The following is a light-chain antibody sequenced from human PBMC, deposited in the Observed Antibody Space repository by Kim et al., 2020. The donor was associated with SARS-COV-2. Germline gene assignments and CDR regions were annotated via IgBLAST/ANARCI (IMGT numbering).Light chain of an antibody. CDR3: QQYNNWPPWT. CDR2: GAS. Sequence: SPGDRATLACRARQSVSSYLAWYQQKPGQAPRLLIYGASTRATGIPARFSGSGSGTEFTLTISSLQSEDFAVYYCQQYNNWPPWTFGQGTQVDIQ. J-gene: IGKJ1*01. V-gene: IGKV3-15*01. CDR1: QSVSSY.